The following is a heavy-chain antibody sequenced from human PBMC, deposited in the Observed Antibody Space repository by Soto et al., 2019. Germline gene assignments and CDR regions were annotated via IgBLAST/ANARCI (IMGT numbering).Heavy chain of an antibody. CDR3: ARDGNRVTIFGVVINWFDP. CDR2: INAGNGNT. D-gene: IGHD3-3*01. Sequence: ASVKLSCKASGYPFTSYSIHWVRQAPGQRVDWMGWINAGNGNTKYSQKFQGRVTITRDTSASTAYMELSSLRSEDTAVYYCARDGNRVTIFGVVINWFDPWGQGNLVTVSS. CDR1: GYPFTSYS. V-gene: IGHV1-3*01. J-gene: IGHJ5*02.